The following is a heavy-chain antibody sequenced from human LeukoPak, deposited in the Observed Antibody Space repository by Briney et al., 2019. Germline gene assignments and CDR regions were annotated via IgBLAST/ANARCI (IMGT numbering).Heavy chain of an antibody. CDR2: ISSSSSTI. V-gene: IGHV3-48*01. CDR1: GFTFSSYS. Sequence: PGGSLRLSCAASGFTFSSYSMNWVRQAPGKGLEWVSYISSSSSTIYYADSVKGRFTISRDNAKNSLYLQMNSLRAEDTAVYYCARVVSYYYDSSGYSDAFDIWGQGTMVTVSS. J-gene: IGHJ3*02. D-gene: IGHD3-22*01. CDR3: ARVVSYYYDSSGYSDAFDI.